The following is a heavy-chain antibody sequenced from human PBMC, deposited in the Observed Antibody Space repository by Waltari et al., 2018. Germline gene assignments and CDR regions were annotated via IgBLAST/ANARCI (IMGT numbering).Heavy chain of an antibody. J-gene: IGHJ4*02. CDR1: GYTFTSYD. D-gene: IGHD3-10*01. Sequence: VHVLQSGAEVKKPGASVKVSCKASGYTFTSYDINWVRQATGQGLGWMGWMNPNIVNTCYAQKFQGRVTRTRNTSISTAYMELSSLRSEDTAVYYCARGSSPRRALPGYWGQGTLVTVSS. V-gene: IGHV1-8*01. CDR2: MNPNIVNT. CDR3: ARGSSPRRALPGY.